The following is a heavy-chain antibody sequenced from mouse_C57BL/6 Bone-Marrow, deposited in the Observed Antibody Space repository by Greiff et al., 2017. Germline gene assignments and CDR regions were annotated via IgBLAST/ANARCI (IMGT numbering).Heavy chain of an antibody. V-gene: IGHV14-2*01. CDR1: GFNIKDYY. Sequence: VQLQQSGAELVKPGASVKLSCTASGFNIKDYYMHWVKQRTEQGLAWIGRIDPEDGETKYAPKFQGKATITADTSSNTAYLQLSSLTSDDTAVYYCARSSNFSYYAMDYWGQGTSVTVSS. D-gene: IGHD2-5*01. CDR3: ARSSNFSYYAMDY. CDR2: IDPEDGET. J-gene: IGHJ4*01.